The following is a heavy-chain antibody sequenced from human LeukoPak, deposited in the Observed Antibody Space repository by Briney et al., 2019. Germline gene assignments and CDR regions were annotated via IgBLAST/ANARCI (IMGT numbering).Heavy chain of an antibody. J-gene: IGHJ4*02. CDR1: EFTFSSYW. CDR3: AKDLYYDSTGPFDY. D-gene: IGHD3-22*01. CDR2: ISGSGGST. V-gene: IGHV3-23*01. Sequence: GGSLRLSCAASEFTFSSYWMHWVRQAPGKGLEWVSAISGSGGSTYYADSVKGRFTISRDNSKNTLYLQMNSLRAEDTAVYYCAKDLYYDSTGPFDYWGQGTLVTVSS.